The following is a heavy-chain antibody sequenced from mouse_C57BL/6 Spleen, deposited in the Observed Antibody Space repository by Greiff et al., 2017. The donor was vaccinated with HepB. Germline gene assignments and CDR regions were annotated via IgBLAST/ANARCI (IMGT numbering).Heavy chain of an antibody. Sequence: EVQVVESGAELVKPGASVKLSCTASGFNIKDYYMHWVKQRTEQGLEWIGRIDPEDGETKYAPKFQGKATITAETSSNTAYLQLSSLTSEDTAVYYCARSGSNFYYAMDYWGQGTSVTVSS. V-gene: IGHV14-2*01. CDR3: ARSGSNFYYAMDY. D-gene: IGHD2-5*01. CDR2: IDPEDGET. J-gene: IGHJ4*01. CDR1: GFNIKDYY.